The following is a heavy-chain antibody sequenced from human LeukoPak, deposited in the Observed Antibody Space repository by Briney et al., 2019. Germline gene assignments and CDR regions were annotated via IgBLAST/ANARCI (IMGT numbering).Heavy chain of an antibody. Sequence: SVKVSCKASGFTFTSSATQWVRQARGQRLEWIGWIVVGSGNTNYAQKFQERVTITRDMSTSTAYMELSSLRSEDTAVYYCAADRRSGSYDYWGQGTLVTVSS. J-gene: IGHJ4*02. V-gene: IGHV1-58*02. CDR2: IVVGSGNT. CDR3: AADRRSGSYDY. CDR1: GFTFTSSA. D-gene: IGHD1-26*01.